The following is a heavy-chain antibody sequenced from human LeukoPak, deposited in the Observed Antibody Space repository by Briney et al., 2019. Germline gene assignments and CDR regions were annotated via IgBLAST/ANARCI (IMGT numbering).Heavy chain of an antibody. V-gene: IGHV3-23*01. CDR3: ARGAPGLHYRSIDY. J-gene: IGHJ4*02. D-gene: IGHD4-11*01. Sequence: GGSLRLSCAASGVTLSTYAMSWARQAPGKGLEWVSGISSSGSGDNTYYADSVKGRFTISRDSSKNTLFLHMNTLRAEDTAIYYCARGAPGLHYRSIDYWGQGTLVTASS. CDR2: ISSSGSGDNT. CDR1: GVTLSTYA.